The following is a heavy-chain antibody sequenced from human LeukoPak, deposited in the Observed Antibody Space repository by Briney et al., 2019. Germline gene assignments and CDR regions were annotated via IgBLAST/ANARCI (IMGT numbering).Heavy chain of an antibody. CDR2: ISSSSSYI. CDR1: GFTFSSYS. CDR3: TSWGDTTAEYFQR. V-gene: IGHV3-21*01. Sequence: GGSLRLSCAASGFTFSSYSMNWVRQAPGKGLEWVPSISSSSSYIYYADSVKGRFTISRDNAQNSMYLQMNSLRVEDTAVYYCTSWGDTTAEYFQRWGQGTLVTVSS. J-gene: IGHJ1*01. D-gene: IGHD2-21*02.